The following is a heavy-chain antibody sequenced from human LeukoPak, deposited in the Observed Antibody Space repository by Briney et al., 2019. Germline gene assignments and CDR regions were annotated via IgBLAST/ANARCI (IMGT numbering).Heavy chain of an antibody. Sequence: ASVEVSCKASGYTFTGYYMHWVRQAPGQGLEWMGWINPNSGGTNYAQKFQGRVTMTRDTSISTAYMELSRLRSDDTAVYYCARSERGWFGELFPPNWFDPWGQGTLVTVSS. D-gene: IGHD3-10*01. CDR2: INPNSGGT. J-gene: IGHJ5*02. CDR3: ARSERGWFGELFPPNWFDP. V-gene: IGHV1-2*02. CDR1: GYTFTGYY.